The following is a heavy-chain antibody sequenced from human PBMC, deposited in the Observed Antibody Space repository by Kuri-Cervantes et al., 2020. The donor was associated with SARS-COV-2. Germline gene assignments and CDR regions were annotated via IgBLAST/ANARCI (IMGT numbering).Heavy chain of an antibody. CDR2: IIPIFGTA. CDR3: ARAGIGVVVPAADPDYYYYYGMDV. V-gene: IGHV1-69*13. Sequence: SVKVSCKASGYTFTGYYMHWVRQAPGQGLEWMGGIIPIFGTANYAQKFQGRVTITADESTSTAYMELSSLRSEDTAVYYCARAGIGVVVPAADPDYYYYYGMDVWGQGTTVTVSS. J-gene: IGHJ6*02. CDR1: GYTFTGYY. D-gene: IGHD2-2*01.